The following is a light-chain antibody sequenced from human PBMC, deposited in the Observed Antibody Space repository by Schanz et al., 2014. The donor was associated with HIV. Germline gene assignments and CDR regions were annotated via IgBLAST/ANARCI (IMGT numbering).Light chain of an antibody. V-gene: IGKV3-20*01. J-gene: IGKJ1*01. CDR1: QSVSSNY. CDR2: DAS. CDR3: QHYGSSRPWT. Sequence: ETVLTQSPGTLSLSPGERATLSCRASQSVSSNYLAWYKQKHGQAPRLLIFDASIRATGIPDRFSGSGSGTDFTLTISRLETEDFAVYSCQHYGSSRPWTFGQGTKVEIK.